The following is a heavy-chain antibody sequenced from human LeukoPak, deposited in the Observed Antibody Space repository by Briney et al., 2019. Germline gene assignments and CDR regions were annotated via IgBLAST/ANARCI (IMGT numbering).Heavy chain of an antibody. Sequence: PGGSLRLSCAASGFIVRTNYINWVRQAPGKGLEWVSVIFSDGSTYYTDSVRGRFTISRDNSMNTVYLQMNSLRAEDTAVYYCARVKWLDAWGSGTTVTVSS. J-gene: IGHJ6*04. V-gene: IGHV3-53*01. D-gene: IGHD2-15*01. CDR2: IFSDGST. CDR3: ARVKWLDA. CDR1: GFIVRTNY.